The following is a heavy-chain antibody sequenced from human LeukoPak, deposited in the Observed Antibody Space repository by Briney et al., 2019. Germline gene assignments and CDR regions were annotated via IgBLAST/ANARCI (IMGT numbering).Heavy chain of an antibody. CDR1: GGTFSSYA. CDR3: ATGGSGYFDY. Sequence: SVKVPCKASGGTFSSYAISWVRQAPGQGLEWMGGIIPIFGTANYAQKFQGRVTITTDESTSTAYMELSSLRSEDTAVYYCATGGSGYFDYWGQGTLVTVSS. CDR2: IIPIFGTA. J-gene: IGHJ4*02. D-gene: IGHD3-10*01. V-gene: IGHV1-69*05.